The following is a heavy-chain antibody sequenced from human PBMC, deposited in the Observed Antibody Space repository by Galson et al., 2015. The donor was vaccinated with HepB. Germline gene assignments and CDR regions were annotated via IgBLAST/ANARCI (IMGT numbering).Heavy chain of an antibody. V-gene: IGHV3-23*01. CDR2: ISGSGGST. D-gene: IGHD3-3*01. CDR1: GFTFSSYA. Sequence: SLRLSCAASGFTFSSYAMSWVRQAPGKGLEWVSAISGSGGSTYYADSVKGRFTISRDNSKNTLYLQMNSLRAEDTAVYYCATRPDITIFKRGHIYWGQGTLVTVSS. J-gene: IGHJ4*02. CDR3: ATRPDITIFKRGHIY.